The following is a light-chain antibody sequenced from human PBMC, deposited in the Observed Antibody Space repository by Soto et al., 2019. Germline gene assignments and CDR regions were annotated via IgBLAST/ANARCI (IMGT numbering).Light chain of an antibody. Sequence: QSVLTQPPSVSGAPGQRVTISCTGSSSNIGACYDVHWYQQLPGTAPKLLIYGNSNRPSGGPDRFSGYKSGTSASLAITGLQAEDGADYYCQSYDSSLSGWVFGGGTKLTVL. CDR3: QSYDSSLSGWV. CDR1: SSNIGACYD. J-gene: IGLJ3*02. CDR2: GNS. V-gene: IGLV1-40*01.